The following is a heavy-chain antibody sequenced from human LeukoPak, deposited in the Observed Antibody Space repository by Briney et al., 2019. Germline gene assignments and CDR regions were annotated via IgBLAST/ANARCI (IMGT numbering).Heavy chain of an antibody. Sequence: GASVMVSCKASGYTFTGYQMHWVRQAPGQGLEWMGWINPNTGDTNYPQKFQGRVTMTRDTSISTAYMELSRLRSDDTAVYYCASAWRELRSYWYFDLWGRGTLVTVSS. CDR3: ASAWRELRSYWYFDL. J-gene: IGHJ2*01. V-gene: IGHV1-2*02. CDR2: INPNTGDT. D-gene: IGHD1-26*01. CDR1: GYTFTGYQ.